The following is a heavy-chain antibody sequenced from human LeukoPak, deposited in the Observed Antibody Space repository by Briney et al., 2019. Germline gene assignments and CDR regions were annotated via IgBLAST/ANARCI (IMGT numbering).Heavy chain of an antibody. CDR2: INRDGTSI. CDR1: GFTFSTYW. J-gene: IGHJ4*01. D-gene: IGHD2-15*01. V-gene: IGHV3-74*01. Sequence: GGSLRLSCAASGFTFSTYWMHWVRQVPGKGLVWVSRINRDGTSISYADSVKGRFTISRDNAKNTLYLQLDSLRAEDTAVYSCARGSYSFDSWGHGTLVTVSS. CDR3: ARGSYSFDS.